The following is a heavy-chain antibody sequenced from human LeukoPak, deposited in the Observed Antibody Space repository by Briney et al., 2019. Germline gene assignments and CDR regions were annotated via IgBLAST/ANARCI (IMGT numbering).Heavy chain of an antibody. CDR3: ARDHSNEMCGGDCFASWFDP. D-gene: IGHD2-21*02. V-gene: IGHV1-46*01. Sequence: ASVKVSCKTSGYTFIRHWMHWVRQAPGQGLEWMGIINPKDGATDFAQRFQGRVTMTTDTSTSTVYMELSSLRSKDTAVYYCARDHSNEMCGGDCFASWFDPWGQGTLVTVSS. CDR1: GYTFIRHW. CDR2: INPKDGAT. J-gene: IGHJ5*02.